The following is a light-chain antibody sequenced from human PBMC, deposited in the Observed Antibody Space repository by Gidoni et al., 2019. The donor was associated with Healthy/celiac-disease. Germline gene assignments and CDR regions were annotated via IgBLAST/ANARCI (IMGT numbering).Light chain of an antibody. V-gene: IGKV1-39*01. J-gene: IGKJ1*01. CDR3: QQNYSTPGLT. CDR1: QSISSY. CDR2: AAS. Sequence: DIQMTQSPSSLSASVGDRVTITCRASQSISSYLNWYQQKPGKAPKLLIYAASSLQSGVPSRFSGSGSGTDFTLTISSLQPEDFATYYCQQNYSTPGLTFGQGTKVEIK.